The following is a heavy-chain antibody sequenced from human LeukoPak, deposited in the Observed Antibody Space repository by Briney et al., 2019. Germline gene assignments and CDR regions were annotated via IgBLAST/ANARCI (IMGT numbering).Heavy chain of an antibody. Sequence: ASVKVSCKSSGYTFTSYGISWVRQAPGQGLEWMGWISAYNGNTNYAQKLQGRVTMTTDTSTSTAYMELRSLRSDDTAVHYCARDRRNYDSSGYYWRPNYYYYGMDVWGQGTTVTVSS. CDR1: GYTFTSYG. J-gene: IGHJ6*02. CDR3: ARDRRNYDSSGYYWRPNYYYYGMDV. D-gene: IGHD3-22*01. V-gene: IGHV1-18*01. CDR2: ISAYNGNT.